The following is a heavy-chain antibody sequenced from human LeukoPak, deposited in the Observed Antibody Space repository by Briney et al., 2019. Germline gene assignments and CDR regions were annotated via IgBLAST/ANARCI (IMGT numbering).Heavy chain of an antibody. Sequence: ASVKVSCKASGYTFTSYYMHWVRQAPGQGLEWMGIINPSGGSTSYAQKFQGRVTMTRDMSTSTVYMELSSLRSEDTAVYYCARDQPSPGGLILYYFDYWGQGTLVTVSS. J-gene: IGHJ4*02. CDR3: ARDQPSPGGLILYYFDY. CDR1: GYTFTSYY. CDR2: INPSGGST. D-gene: IGHD3-16*01. V-gene: IGHV1-46*01.